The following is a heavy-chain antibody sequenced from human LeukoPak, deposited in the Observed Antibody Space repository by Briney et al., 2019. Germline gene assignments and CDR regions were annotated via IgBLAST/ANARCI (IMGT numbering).Heavy chain of an antibody. J-gene: IGHJ4*02. Sequence: SETLSLTCTGSGGSISSYYWSWIRQPPGKGLEWIGYIYYSGSTNYNPSLKSRVTISVDTSKNQFSLKLSSVTAADTAVYYCARVVGPFDYWGQGTLVTVSS. V-gene: IGHV4-59*01. CDR2: IYYSGST. CDR1: GGSISSYY. CDR3: ARVVGPFDY.